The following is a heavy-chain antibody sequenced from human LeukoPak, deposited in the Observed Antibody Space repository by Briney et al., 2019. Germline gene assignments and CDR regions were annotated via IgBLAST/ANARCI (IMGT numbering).Heavy chain of an antibody. V-gene: IGHV4-59*01. Sequence: SETLSLTCTVSGGSISSYYWSWIRQPPGKGLEWIGSIYYSGSTYYNPSLKSRVTISVDTSKNQFSLKLNSVTAADTAVYYCARPKEWWDFDPWGQGTLVTVSS. CDR3: ARPKEWWDFDP. D-gene: IGHD2-15*01. J-gene: IGHJ5*02. CDR2: IYYSGST. CDR1: GGSISSYY.